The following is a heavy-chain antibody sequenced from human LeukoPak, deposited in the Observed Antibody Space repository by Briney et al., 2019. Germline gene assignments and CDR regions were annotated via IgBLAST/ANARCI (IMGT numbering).Heavy chain of an antibody. V-gene: IGHV3-13*01. CDR3: AKDGHYDSSGFTLQY. Sequence: QTGGSLRFSCAASGFTFSSYDMHWVRQATGKGLEWVSAIGTAGDTYYPGSVKGRFTISRENAKNSLYLQMNSLRAEDTAVYYCAKDGHYDSSGFTLQYWGQGTLVTVSS. CDR1: GFTFSSYD. D-gene: IGHD3-22*01. CDR2: IGTAGDT. J-gene: IGHJ1*01.